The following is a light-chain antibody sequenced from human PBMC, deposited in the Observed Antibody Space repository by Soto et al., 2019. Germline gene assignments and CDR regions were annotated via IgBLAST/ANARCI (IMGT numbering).Light chain of an antibody. CDR3: QQYYSIPLT. CDR2: WGS. Sequence: DIVMTQSPDSLALSLGERATINCKSSQSVLYSSNNKNYLAWYQQKPGQPPKLLSYWGSTRESGVPDRFSGSGSGTDFTLTISSLQAEDVAVYYCQQYYSIPLTFGGGTKVEIK. V-gene: IGKV4-1*01. CDR1: QSVLYSSNNKNY. J-gene: IGKJ4*01.